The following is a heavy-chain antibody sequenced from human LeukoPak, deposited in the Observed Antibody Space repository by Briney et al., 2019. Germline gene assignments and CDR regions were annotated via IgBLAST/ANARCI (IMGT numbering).Heavy chain of an antibody. V-gene: IGHV4-34*01. Sequence: SETLSLTCAVYGGSFSGYYWSWIRQPPGKGLEWIGEINHSGSTNYNPSLKSRVTISVDTSKNQFSLKLSSVTAADTAVYYCVRGVMRFLEWLPPDYWGQGTLVTVSS. CDR3: VRGVMRFLEWLPPDY. J-gene: IGHJ4*02. CDR2: INHSGST. CDR1: GGSFSGYY. D-gene: IGHD3-3*01.